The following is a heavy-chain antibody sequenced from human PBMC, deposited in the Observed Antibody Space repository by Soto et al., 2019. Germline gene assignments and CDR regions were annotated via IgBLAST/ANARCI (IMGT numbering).Heavy chain of an antibody. Sequence: PGESLKISCKGSGYSFTLYWISWVRQMPGKGLEWLGRIDTSVSYTNYSPSFEGHVTISVDKSTSTAFLQWSSLKASDTAMYYCARVDYYYYTMDVWGQGTTVTVSS. CDR2: IDTSVSYT. CDR1: GYSFTLYW. CDR3: ARVDYYYYTMDV. J-gene: IGHJ6*02. V-gene: IGHV5-10-1*01.